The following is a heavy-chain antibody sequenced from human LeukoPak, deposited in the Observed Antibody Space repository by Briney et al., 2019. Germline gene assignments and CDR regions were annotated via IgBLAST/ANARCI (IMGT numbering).Heavy chain of an antibody. CDR2: IYYSGST. CDR1: GGSISSGDYY. CDR3: ARIAARLTYYFDY. Sequence: SETLSLTCTVSGGSISSGDYYWSWIRQPPGKGLEWIGYIYYSGSTYYNPSLKSRVTISVDTSKNQFSLKLSSVTAADTAVYYCARIAARLTYYFDYWGQGTLVTVSS. D-gene: IGHD6-6*01. J-gene: IGHJ4*02. V-gene: IGHV4-30-4*08.